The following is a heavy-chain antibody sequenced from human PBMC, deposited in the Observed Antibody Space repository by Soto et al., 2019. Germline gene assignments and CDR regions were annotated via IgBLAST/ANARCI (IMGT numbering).Heavy chain of an antibody. CDR1: GFTFSSYG. J-gene: IGHJ6*02. CDR3: ARDYGSSGYYGMDV. CDR2: IWYDGSNK. Sequence: QVQLVESGGGVVQPGRSLRLSCAASGFTFSSYGMHWVRQAPGKGLEWVAVIWYDGSNKYYADSVKGRFTISRDNSKNTLYLQMISLRAEDTAVYYCARDYGSSGYYGMDVWGQGTTVTVSS. V-gene: IGHV3-33*01. D-gene: IGHD6-6*01.